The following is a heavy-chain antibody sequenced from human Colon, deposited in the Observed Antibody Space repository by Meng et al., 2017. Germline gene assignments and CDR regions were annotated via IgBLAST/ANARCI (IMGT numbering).Heavy chain of an antibody. D-gene: IGHD3-10*01. CDR2: INHSGST. CDR1: GGSISSGGYY. V-gene: IGHV4-31*03. CDR3: ARGGSVPMVLSY. Sequence: QVQLQESGPGLVKPSQTLSLTCTVSGGSISSGGYYWSWIRQHPGKGLEWIGEINHSGSTKYNPSLKSRVTISVDTSKNQFSLNLNSVTAADTAVYFCARGGSVPMVLSYWGQGTLVTVSS. J-gene: IGHJ4*02.